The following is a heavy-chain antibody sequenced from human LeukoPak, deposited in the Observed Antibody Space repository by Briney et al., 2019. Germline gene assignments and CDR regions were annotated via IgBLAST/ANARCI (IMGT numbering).Heavy chain of an antibody. CDR1: GYTFTGYY. CDR3: AREKIAAAVIGDY. Sequence: ASVKVSCKASGYTFTGYYMHWVRQAPGQGFEWMGWINPNSGGTNYAQKFQGRVTMTRDTSISTAYMELSRLRSDDTAVYYCAREKIAAAVIGDYWGQGTLVTVSS. CDR2: INPNSGGT. D-gene: IGHD6-13*01. V-gene: IGHV1-2*02. J-gene: IGHJ4*02.